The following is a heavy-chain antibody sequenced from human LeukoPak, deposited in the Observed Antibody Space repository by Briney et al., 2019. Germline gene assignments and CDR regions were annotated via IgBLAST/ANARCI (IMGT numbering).Heavy chain of an antibody. CDR1: GFTFSNNA. Sequence: PGGSLRLSCAATGFTFSNNAMSWIRQAPGKGLEWVSYISSSGSTIYYADSVKGRFTISRDNAKNSLYLQMNSLRAEDTAVYYCARSSSDYYYYYMDVWGKGTTVTVSS. CDR2: ISSSGSTI. CDR3: ARSSSDYYYYYMDV. J-gene: IGHJ6*03. D-gene: IGHD6-6*01. V-gene: IGHV3-11*04.